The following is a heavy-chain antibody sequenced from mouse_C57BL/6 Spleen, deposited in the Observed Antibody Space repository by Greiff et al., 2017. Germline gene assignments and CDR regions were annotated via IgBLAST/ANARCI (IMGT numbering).Heavy chain of an antibody. J-gene: IGHJ3*01. CDR1: GYAFSSYW. D-gene: IGHD4-1*01. CDR3: ARDWDVVAWFAY. Sequence: QVQLKESGAELVKPGASVKISCKASGYAFSSYWMNWVKQRPGKGLEWIGQIYPGDGDTNYNGKFKGKATLTADKSSSTAYMQLSSLTSEDSAVYFCARDWDVVAWFAYWGQGTLVTVSA. CDR2: IYPGDGDT. V-gene: IGHV1-80*01.